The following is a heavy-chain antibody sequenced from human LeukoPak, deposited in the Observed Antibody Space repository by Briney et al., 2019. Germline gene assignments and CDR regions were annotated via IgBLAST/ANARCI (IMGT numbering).Heavy chain of an antibody. CDR1: GGTFSSYA. CDR3: ARKYGRYYYYGMDV. CDR2: IIPILGIA. J-gene: IGHJ6*02. Sequence: ASVKVSCKASGGTFSSYAISWVRQAPGQGLEWMGRIIPILGIANYAQKFQGRVTITADKSTSTAYMELSSLRSEDTAVYYCARKYGRYYYYGMDVWGQGTTATVSS. V-gene: IGHV1-69*04. D-gene: IGHD1-26*01.